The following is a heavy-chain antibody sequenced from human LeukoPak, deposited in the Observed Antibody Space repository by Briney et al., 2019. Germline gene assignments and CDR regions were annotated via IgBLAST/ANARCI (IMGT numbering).Heavy chain of an antibody. V-gene: IGHV4-59*01. CDR1: GGSISSYY. CDR2: IYYSGST. Sequence: PSETLSLTCTVSGGSISSYYWSWIPQPPGKGQEWIGYIYYSGSTNYNPSLKSRVTVSVDTSKNQFSLKLSSVTAADPAVYYCARDTRRYSGSYSGVYYYYGMDVWGQGTTVTVSS. D-gene: IGHD1-26*01. CDR3: ARDTRRYSGSYSGVYYYYGMDV. J-gene: IGHJ6*02.